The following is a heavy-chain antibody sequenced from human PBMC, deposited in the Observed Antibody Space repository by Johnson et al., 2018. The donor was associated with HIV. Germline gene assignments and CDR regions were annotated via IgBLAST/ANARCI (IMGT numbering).Heavy chain of an antibody. J-gene: IGHJ3*02. V-gene: IGHV3-7*01. CDR1: GFTFSNYA. D-gene: IGHD1-26*01. CDR3: AKGFRVGATDAFDI. Sequence: VESGGGVVQPGRSLRLSCAASGFTFSNYAMHWVRQAPGQGLEWVANIKQDGSEKYYVDSVKGRFTISRDNSKNTLYPQMNSLGVEDTAVYRCAKGFRVGATDAFDIWGQGTMVTVSS. CDR2: IKQDGSEK.